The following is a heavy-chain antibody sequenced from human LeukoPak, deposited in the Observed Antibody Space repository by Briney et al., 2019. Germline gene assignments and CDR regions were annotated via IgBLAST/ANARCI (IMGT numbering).Heavy chain of an antibody. CDR1: GGSFSGYY. V-gene: IGHV4-34*01. CDR3: ARGQGTVTTH. Sequence: SETLSLTCAVYGGSFSGYYWTWIRQPPGKGLEWIGEINHSGSANYNPSLKSRVTISLDTSKNQFSLKLTSVTAADTAVYYCARGQGTVTTHWGQGTLVTVSS. D-gene: IGHD4-17*01. CDR2: INHSGSA. J-gene: IGHJ4*02.